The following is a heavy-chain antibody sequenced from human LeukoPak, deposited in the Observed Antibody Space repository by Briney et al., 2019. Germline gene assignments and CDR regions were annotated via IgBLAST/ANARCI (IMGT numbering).Heavy chain of an antibody. D-gene: IGHD5-24*01. CDR1: GYTFTSYY. Sequence: ASVKVSCKASGYTFTSYYMHWVRQAPGQGLEWMGIINPSGGSTSYAQKFQGRVTMTRDTSTSTVYMELSSLRSEDTAVYYCARDAGWLQLSLYFDYWGQGTLVTVSS. CDR2: INPSGGST. CDR3: ARDAGWLQLSLYFDY. V-gene: IGHV1-46*01. J-gene: IGHJ4*02.